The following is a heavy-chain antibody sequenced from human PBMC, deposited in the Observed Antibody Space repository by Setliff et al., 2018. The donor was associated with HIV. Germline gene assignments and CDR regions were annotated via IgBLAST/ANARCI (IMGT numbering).Heavy chain of an antibody. CDR2: ISYDGSNK. CDR3: ATYHYYDSSAYFIDLYYFDY. J-gene: IGHJ4*02. D-gene: IGHD3-22*01. V-gene: IGHV3-30-3*01. CDR1: GFTFSSYA. Sequence: GGSLRLSCAASGFTFSSYAMHWVRQAPGKGLEWVAVISYDGSNKYYADSVKGRFTISRDNSKNTLYLQMNSLRAEDTAVYYCATYHYYDSSAYFIDLYYFDYWGQGTLVTVSS.